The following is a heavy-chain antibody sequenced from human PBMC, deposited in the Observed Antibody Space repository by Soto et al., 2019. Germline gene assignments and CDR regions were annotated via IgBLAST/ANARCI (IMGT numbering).Heavy chain of an antibody. CDR1: GFTFSSYG. V-gene: IGHV3-33*01. J-gene: IGHJ4*02. CDR3: ASIMGDGYNWYYFDY. CDR2: IWYDGSNK. Sequence: QVQLVESGGGVVQPGRSLRLSCAASGFTFSSYGMHWVRQAPGKGLEWVAVIWYDGSNKYYADSVKGRFTISRDNSKNTLYLLMNSLRAEDTAVYYCASIMGDGYNWYYFDYWGQGTLVTVSS. D-gene: IGHD5-12*01.